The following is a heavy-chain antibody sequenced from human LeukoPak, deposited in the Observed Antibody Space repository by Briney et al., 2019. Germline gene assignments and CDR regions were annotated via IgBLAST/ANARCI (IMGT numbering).Heavy chain of an antibody. CDR2: ITGRSDTT. CDR3: ATEGVTSGYYFDY. CDR1: GFTFSTYS. V-gene: IGHV3-48*01. D-gene: IGHD3-10*01. J-gene: IGHJ4*02. Sequence: GGSLRLSCAASGFTFSTYSMNWVRQTPGKGLEWVSYITGRSDTTHYADSVKGRFTISRDNAKNSLYLQMNSLRAEDTAVYYCATEGVTSGYYFDYWGQGTLVTVSS.